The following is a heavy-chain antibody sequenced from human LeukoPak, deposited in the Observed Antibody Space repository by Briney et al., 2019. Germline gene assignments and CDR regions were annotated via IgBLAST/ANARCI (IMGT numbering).Heavy chain of an antibody. J-gene: IGHJ5*02. Sequence: GASVKVSCKASGYTFTSYDINWVRQATGQGLEWMGWMNPNSGNTGYAQKFQGRVTMTRNTSISTAYMELSSLRSEDTAVYYCARIPLMVRGANRDWFDPWGQGTLVTVSS. CDR1: GYTFTSYD. CDR3: ARIPLMVRGANRDWFDP. V-gene: IGHV1-8*01. D-gene: IGHD3-10*01. CDR2: MNPNSGNT.